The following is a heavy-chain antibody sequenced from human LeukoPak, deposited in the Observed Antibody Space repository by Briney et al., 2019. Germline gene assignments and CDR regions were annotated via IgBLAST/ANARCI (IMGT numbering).Heavy chain of an antibody. J-gene: IGHJ4*02. CDR1: GGSISSYY. CDR2: IYSSGST. V-gene: IGHV4-4*07. D-gene: IGHD1-26*01. Sequence: PSETLSLTCTVSGGSISSYYWSWIRQPAGKGLEWIGRIYSSGSTNYNPSLKSRVTMSVDTSKNQFSLKLSSVTAADTAVYYCARDGEWELLKNYFDYWGQGTLVTVSS. CDR3: ARDGEWELLKNYFDY.